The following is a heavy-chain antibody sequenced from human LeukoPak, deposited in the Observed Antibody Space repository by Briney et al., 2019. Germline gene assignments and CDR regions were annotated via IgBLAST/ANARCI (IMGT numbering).Heavy chain of an antibody. Sequence: PSETLSLTCTISGGSISSYYWSWIRQPPGKGLEWIGYIYYSGSTNYNPSLKSRVTISVDTSKNQFSLKLSSVTAADTAVYCCARDARYSSSSWFDPWGQGTLVTVSS. D-gene: IGHD6-6*01. J-gene: IGHJ5*02. CDR3: ARDARYSSSSWFDP. CDR1: GGSISSYY. CDR2: IYYSGST. V-gene: IGHV4-59*01.